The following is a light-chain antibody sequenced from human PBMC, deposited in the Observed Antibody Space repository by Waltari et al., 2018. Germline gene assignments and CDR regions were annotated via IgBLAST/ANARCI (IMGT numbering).Light chain of an antibody. CDR1: QGLTNW. Sequence: DIQMTQSPSTLSASVGDKLTITCRSSQGLTNWLAWYQQKPGKAPTLLIYEASTLESGVPSRFSGSGSGAEFTLTISSLQPDDFATYYCQMYTTYSQTFGGGTKVEMK. V-gene: IGKV1-5*03. CDR3: QMYTTYSQT. CDR2: EAS. J-gene: IGKJ4*01.